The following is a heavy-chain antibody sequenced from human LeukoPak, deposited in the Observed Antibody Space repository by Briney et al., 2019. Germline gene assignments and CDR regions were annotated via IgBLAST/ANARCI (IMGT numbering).Heavy chain of an antibody. D-gene: IGHD6-19*01. V-gene: IGHV3-48*02. Sequence: GGSLRLSCAAPGFTFSSYSMNWVRQAPGKGLEWVSYISSSSSTIYYADSVKGRFTISRDNAKNSLYLQMNSLRDEDTAVYYCARTYSSGWYHPDYWGQGTLVTVSS. CDR3: ARTYSSGWYHPDY. CDR2: ISSSSSTI. CDR1: GFTFSSYS. J-gene: IGHJ4*02.